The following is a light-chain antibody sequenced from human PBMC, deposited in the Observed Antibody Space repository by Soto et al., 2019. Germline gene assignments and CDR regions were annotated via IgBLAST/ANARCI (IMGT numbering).Light chain of an antibody. Sequence: EIVLTQSPGTLSLSPGERATLSCRASQSVSSTFLAWYQQKPGQAPRLLIYAASSRATGIPDRFSGSRSGAEFTLTISSLQPEDVAAYYCQKYNSAPLTFGGGTKVDIK. V-gene: IGKV3-20*01. CDR3: QKYNSAPLT. CDR1: QSVSSTF. J-gene: IGKJ4*01. CDR2: AAS.